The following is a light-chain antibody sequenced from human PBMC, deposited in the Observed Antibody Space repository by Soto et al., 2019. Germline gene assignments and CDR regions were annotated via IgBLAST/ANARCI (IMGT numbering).Light chain of an antibody. CDR3: QQYGSSHYT. CDR2: DAS. J-gene: IGKJ2*01. Sequence: EIVLTQSPGTLSLSPGERATLSCRASESVSSSYLAWYQQKPGQAPRLLIYDASSRATAIPDRFGGSGSGTGFTLTISSLEPEDFAVYYCQQYGSSHYTFGQGTKLEIK. CDR1: ESVSSSY. V-gene: IGKV3-20*01.